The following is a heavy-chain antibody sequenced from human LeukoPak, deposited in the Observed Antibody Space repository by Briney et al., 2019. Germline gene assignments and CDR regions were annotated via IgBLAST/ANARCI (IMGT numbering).Heavy chain of an antibody. CDR3: ARLCVEYYYDSSGYGKRVYYFDY. CDR2: IYTSGNT. CDR1: GGSISSYY. V-gene: IGHV4-4*09. D-gene: IGHD3-22*01. J-gene: IGHJ4*02. Sequence: PSETLSLTCSVSGGSISSYYWIGIRQPPGEAREGIGYIYTSGNTNYNPSLKSRVTISVDTSKNQFSLKLSSVTAAYTAVYYCARLCVEYYYDSSGYGKRVYYFDYWGQGTLVTVSS.